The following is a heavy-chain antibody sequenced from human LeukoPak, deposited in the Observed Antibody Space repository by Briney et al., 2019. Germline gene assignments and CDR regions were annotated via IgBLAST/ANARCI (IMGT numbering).Heavy chain of an antibody. CDR3: ATGYSSSWAPFDY. V-gene: IGHV3-21*01. D-gene: IGHD6-13*01. CDR1: GFTFSSYS. CDR2: ISSSSSYI. Sequence: GGSLRLSCAASGFTFSSYSMNWVRQAPGKGLEWVPSISSSSSYIYYADSVKGRFTISRDNAKNSLYLQMNSLRAEDTAVYYCATGYSSSWAPFDYWGQGTLVTVSS. J-gene: IGHJ4*02.